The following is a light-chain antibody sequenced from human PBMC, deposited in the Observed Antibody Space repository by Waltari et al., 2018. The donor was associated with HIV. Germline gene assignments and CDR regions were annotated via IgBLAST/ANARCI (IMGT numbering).Light chain of an antibody. Sequence: QSALTQPRSVSGSPGQSVTISCTGTSSDVGGYTYVSWYQQYQGKVPKLMIFDVTKRPSGVPDRFSGSKSGNTASLTISGLQAEDEADYYCYSYAGTYSSMVFGGGTKLTVL. CDR3: YSYAGTYSSMV. J-gene: IGLJ2*01. V-gene: IGLV2-11*01. CDR2: DVT. CDR1: SSDVGGYTY.